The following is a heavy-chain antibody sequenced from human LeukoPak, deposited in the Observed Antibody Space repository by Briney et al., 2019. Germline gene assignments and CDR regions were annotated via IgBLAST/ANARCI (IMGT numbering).Heavy chain of an antibody. D-gene: IGHD6-13*01. CDR2: ISGSGGST. Sequence: GGSLRLSCAASGFTFSSYAMSWVRQAPGKGLEWISAISGSGGSTYYADSVKGRFTISRDNSKNTLYLQMNSLRAEDTAVYYCAKRNSSSWGGFDYWGQGTLVTVSP. CDR1: GFTFSSYA. J-gene: IGHJ4*02. CDR3: AKRNSSSWGGFDY. V-gene: IGHV3-23*01.